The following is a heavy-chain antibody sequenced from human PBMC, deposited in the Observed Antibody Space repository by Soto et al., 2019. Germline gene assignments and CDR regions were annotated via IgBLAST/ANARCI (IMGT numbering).Heavy chain of an antibody. CDR2: ISSSGSTI. CDR1: GFTFSSYE. CDR3: ARASPIVPAASSIGY. Sequence: GGSLRLSCAASGFTFSSYEMNWVRQAPGKGLEWVSYISSSGSTIYYADSVKGRFTISRDNAKNSLYLQMNSLRAEDTAVYYCARASPIVPAASSIGYWGQGTLVTVSS. D-gene: IGHD2-2*01. J-gene: IGHJ4*02. V-gene: IGHV3-48*03.